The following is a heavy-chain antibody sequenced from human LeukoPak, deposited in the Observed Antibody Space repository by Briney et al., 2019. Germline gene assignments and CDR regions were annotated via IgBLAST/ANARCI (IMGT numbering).Heavy chain of an antibody. CDR2: IYPGDSDT. CDR1: GSIFSTYW. D-gene: IGHD5-24*01. Sequence: GALLQISCGGAGSIFSTYWVGCVRQLPGKGLEWMGIIYPGDSDTRYSPSFQGQFSISADKSISTAYLQCSSLKASDTAMYYCARRDGYNMGAFDIWGQGTMVTVSS. J-gene: IGHJ3*02. CDR3: ARRDGYNMGAFDI. V-gene: IGHV5-51*01.